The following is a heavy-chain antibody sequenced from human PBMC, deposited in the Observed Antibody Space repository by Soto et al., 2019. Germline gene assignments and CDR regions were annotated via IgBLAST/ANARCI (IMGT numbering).Heavy chain of an antibody. CDR1: GYTFTSYD. J-gene: IGHJ6*02. Sequence: GASVKVSCKASGYTFTSYDINWVRQATGQGLAWMGWMNPNSGNTGYAQKFQGRVTMTRNTSISTAYMELSSLRSEDTAVYYCARVEIGPYYYGTDVWGQGTTVTVSS. CDR3: ARVEIGPYYYGTDV. V-gene: IGHV1-8*01. D-gene: IGHD1-1*01. CDR2: MNPNSGNT.